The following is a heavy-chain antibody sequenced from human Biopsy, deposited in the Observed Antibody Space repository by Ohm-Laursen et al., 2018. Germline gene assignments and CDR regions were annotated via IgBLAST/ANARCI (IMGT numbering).Heavy chain of an antibody. CDR3: AIFEGYSDDNLDYEHYGMDV. V-gene: IGHV1-46*01. J-gene: IGHJ6*02. D-gene: IGHD1-26*01. Sequence: ASVKVSCRGSEFSFSRYDMHWVRQAPGRGLEWMGIISPSGGGTMDTQKFQDRLTMTRDTSTSTVHMELKSLKSEDTAVYYCAIFEGYSDDNLDYEHYGMDVWGQGTTVTVSS. CDR2: ISPSGGGT. CDR1: EFSFSRYD.